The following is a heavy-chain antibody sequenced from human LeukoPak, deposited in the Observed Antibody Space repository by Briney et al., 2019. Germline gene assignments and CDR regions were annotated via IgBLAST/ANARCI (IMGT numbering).Heavy chain of an antibody. Sequence: SETLSLTCTVSGGSISSSSYYWGWIRQPPGKGLEWIGEIHHGGSINYNPSLKSRVTISVDKSRFSLKLTSVTAADTAVFYCARDRGGNFEFGMDVWGQGTTVTVSS. V-gene: IGHV4-39*07. J-gene: IGHJ6*02. CDR2: IHHGGSI. D-gene: IGHD4-23*01. CDR1: GGSISSSSYY. CDR3: ARDRGGNFEFGMDV.